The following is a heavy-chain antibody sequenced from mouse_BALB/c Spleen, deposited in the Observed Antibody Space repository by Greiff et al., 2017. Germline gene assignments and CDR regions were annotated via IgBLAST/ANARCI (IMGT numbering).Heavy chain of an antibody. CDR2: INPYNGDT. D-gene: IGHD2-4*01. J-gene: IGHJ2*01. CDR1: GYSFTGYF. V-gene: IGHV1-20*02. CDR3: ARGNDYDGGGTYYFDY. Sequence: EVQLVESGPELVKPGASVKISCKASGYSFTGYFMNWVMQSHGKSLEWIGRINPYNGDTFYNQKFKGKATLTVDKSSSTAHMELRSLASEDSAVYYCARGNDYDGGGTYYFDYWGQGTTLTVSS.